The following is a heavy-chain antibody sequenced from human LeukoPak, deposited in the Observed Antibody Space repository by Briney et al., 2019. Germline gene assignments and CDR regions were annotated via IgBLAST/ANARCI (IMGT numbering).Heavy chain of an antibody. D-gene: IGHD6-19*01. J-gene: IGHJ4*02. CDR1: GYTFTGYY. Sequence: GASVKVSCKASGYTFTGYYMHWVRQAPGQGLEWMGWINPNSGGTNYAQKFQGRVTMTRGASISTAYMELSSLRSDDTAVYYCARGAVAGSLYYFDYWGQGTLVTVSS. CDR2: INPNSGGT. CDR3: ARGAVAGSLYYFDY. V-gene: IGHV1-2*02.